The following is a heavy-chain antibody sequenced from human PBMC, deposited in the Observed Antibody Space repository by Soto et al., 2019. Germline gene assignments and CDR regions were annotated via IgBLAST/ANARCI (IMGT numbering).Heavy chain of an antibody. J-gene: IGHJ5*02. V-gene: IGHV1-18*01. CDR1: GYNFTSYD. CDR2: ISAYNGNT. CDR3: ARSSGSAYWFDP. Sequence: QVQLVQSGAEVKKPRASVKVSCKASGYNFTSYDISWVRKAPGQGIEWMGWISAYNGNTNYSQKLQGRVTMTTDTSTSTAYMELRSLRSDDTAVYYCARSSGSAYWFDPWGQGTLVTVSS. D-gene: IGHD6-6*01.